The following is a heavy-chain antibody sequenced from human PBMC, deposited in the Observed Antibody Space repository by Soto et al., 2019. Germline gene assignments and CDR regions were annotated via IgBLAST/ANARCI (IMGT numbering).Heavy chain of an antibody. CDR3: AKDRRYYDFWSGYYTYYYYGMDV. D-gene: IGHD3-3*01. V-gene: IGHV3-30*18. CDR1: GFTFSSYV. CDR2: ISYDGSNK. Sequence: GGSLRRSCAASGFTFSSYVMHWVRQAPGKGLGWVAVISYDGSNKYYADSVKGRFTISRDNSKNTLYLQMNSLRAEDTAVYYCAKDRRYYDFWSGYYTYYYYGMDVWGQGTTVTVSS. J-gene: IGHJ6*02.